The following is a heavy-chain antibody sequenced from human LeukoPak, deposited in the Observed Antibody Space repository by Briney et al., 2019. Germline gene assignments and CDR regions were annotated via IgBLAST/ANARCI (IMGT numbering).Heavy chain of an antibody. CDR3: ARGGQGAVDY. D-gene: IGHD3-16*01. CDR1: IFPVSIHC. CDR2: INSDGGVT. J-gene: IGHJ4*02. Sequence: PGVSLRLFCAASIFPVSIHCMLWARQASGKALVWVSFINSDGGVTSYADSVKGRFTICRDNAKNTLYLQINSLRAEDTAMYYCARGGQGAVDYWGPGTLVTVSS. V-gene: IGHV3-74*01.